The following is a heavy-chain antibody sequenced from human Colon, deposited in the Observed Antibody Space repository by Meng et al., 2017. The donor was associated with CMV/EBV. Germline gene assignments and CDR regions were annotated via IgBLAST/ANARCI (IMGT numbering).Heavy chain of an antibody. Sequence: ASVQVSCKASGYTFTNYYMHWVRQAPGHGLEWMGIINPNGGTTTYEKKFQGRVTMTRDTSTTTVYLDLSSLRSEDTAVYYCARDPYGAGSSALDYWGQGTLVTVSS. CDR3: ARDPYGAGSSALDY. CDR2: INPNGGTT. J-gene: IGHJ4*02. V-gene: IGHV1-46*01. D-gene: IGHD3-10*01. CDR1: GYTFTNYY.